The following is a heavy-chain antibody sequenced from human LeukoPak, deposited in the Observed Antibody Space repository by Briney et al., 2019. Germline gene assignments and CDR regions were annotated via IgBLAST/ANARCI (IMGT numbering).Heavy chain of an antibody. D-gene: IGHD1-26*01. CDR2: IIPIFGTA. CDR3: VRDGGVSSGRGLDI. CDR1: GGTFSSYA. V-gene: IGHV1-69*13. J-gene: IGHJ3*02. Sequence: SVKVSRKASGGTFSSYAISWVRQAPGQGLEWMGGIIPIFGTANYAQKFQGRVTITADESTSTAYMELSSLRAEDSAVYHCVRDGGVSSGRGLDIWGQGTMVTVSS.